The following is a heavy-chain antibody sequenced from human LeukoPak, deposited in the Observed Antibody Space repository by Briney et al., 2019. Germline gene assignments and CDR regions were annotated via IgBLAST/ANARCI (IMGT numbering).Heavy chain of an antibody. V-gene: IGHV3-30-3*01. CDR2: ISYDGSNK. CDR3: ARGDYYDSSGPLDY. D-gene: IGHD3-22*01. J-gene: IGHJ4*02. CDR1: GFTFSSYA. Sequence: GGSLRLSCAASGFTFSSYAMHWVRQAPGKGLEWVAVISYDGSNKYYADSVKDRFTISRDNSKNTLCLQMNSLGAEDTAVYYCARGDYYDSSGPLDYWGQGTLVTVSS.